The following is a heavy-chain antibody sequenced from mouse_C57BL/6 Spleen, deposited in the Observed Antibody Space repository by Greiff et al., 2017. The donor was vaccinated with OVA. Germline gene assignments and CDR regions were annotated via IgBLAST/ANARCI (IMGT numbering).Heavy chain of an antibody. CDR3: ARARTAQATGYFDY. CDR1: GYTFTSYW. J-gene: IGHJ2*01. CDR2: IHPNSGST. Sequence: VQLQQPGAELVKPGASVKLSCKASGYTFTSYWMHWVKQRPGQGLEWIGMIHPNSGSTNYNEKFKSKATLTVDKSSSTAYMQLSSLTSEDSAVYYCARARTAQATGYFDYWGQGTTLTVSS. V-gene: IGHV1-64*01. D-gene: IGHD3-2*02.